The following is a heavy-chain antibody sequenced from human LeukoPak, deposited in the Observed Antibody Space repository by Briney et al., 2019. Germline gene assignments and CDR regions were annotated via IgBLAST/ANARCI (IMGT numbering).Heavy chain of an antibody. V-gene: IGHV1-2*06. CDR3: ARDSVEMATILDY. Sequence: ASVKVSCKASGYTFTGYYVHWVRQAPGQGLEWMGRINPNSGGTNYAQKFQGRVTMTRDTSISTAYMELSRLRSDDTAVYYCARDSVEMATILDYWGQGTLVTVSS. D-gene: IGHD5-24*01. J-gene: IGHJ4*02. CDR1: GYTFTGYY. CDR2: INPNSGGT.